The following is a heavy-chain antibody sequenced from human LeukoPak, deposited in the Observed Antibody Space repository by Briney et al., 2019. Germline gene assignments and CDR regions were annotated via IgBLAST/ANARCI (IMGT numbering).Heavy chain of an antibody. CDR1: GVSISSYY. CDR2: IYYSGRT. Sequence: SETLSLTCTVSGVSISSYYWSWIRPPPGKGLEWVGYIYYSGRTNYNPSLKSRVTISVDTSKNQFSLKLSSVTAADTAVYYCARMVVTAMGFDPWGQGTLVTVSS. D-gene: IGHD2-21*02. CDR3: ARMVVTAMGFDP. V-gene: IGHV4-59*01. J-gene: IGHJ5*02.